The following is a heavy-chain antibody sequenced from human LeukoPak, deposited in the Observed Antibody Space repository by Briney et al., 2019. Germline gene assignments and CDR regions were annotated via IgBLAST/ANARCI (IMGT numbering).Heavy chain of an antibody. CDR2: MNPNSGNT. J-gene: IGHJ5*02. Sequence: ASVKVSCKASGYTFTSYEINWVRQATGQGLEWMGWMNPNSGNTDYAQKFQGRVTMTRNTSISTVYMELSSPRSEDTAFYYCATDHSMANTAWWFDPWGQGTLVTVSS. CDR3: ATDHSMANTAWWFDP. V-gene: IGHV1-8*01. CDR1: GYTFTSYE. D-gene: IGHD5-24*01.